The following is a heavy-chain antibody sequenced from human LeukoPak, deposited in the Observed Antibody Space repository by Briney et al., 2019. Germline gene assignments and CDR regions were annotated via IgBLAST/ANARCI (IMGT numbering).Heavy chain of an antibody. CDR3: AKENARLRLGDPDY. CDR2: IGGTGVRT. CDR1: GFTFSSYA. Sequence: GGSLRLSCASSGFTFSSYAMSWVRQAPGKGLEWVSTIGGTGVRTYYADSVKGRFTISRDNSKNTLYLQINSLRAEDTAVYFCAKENARLRLGDPDYWGQGTLVTVSS. V-gene: IGHV3-23*01. J-gene: IGHJ4*02. D-gene: IGHD3-16*01.